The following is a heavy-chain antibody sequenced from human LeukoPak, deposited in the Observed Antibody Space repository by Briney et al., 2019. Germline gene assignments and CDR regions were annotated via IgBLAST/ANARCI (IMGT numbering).Heavy chain of an antibody. J-gene: IGHJ4*02. CDR1: GGSISSSSYY. V-gene: IGHV4-39*01. CDR3: ARLDYYDSSGYRWSYFDY. CDR2: IYYSGST. D-gene: IGHD3-22*01. Sequence: PSETLSLTCTVSGGSISSSSYYWGWIRQPPGKGLEWIGSIYYSGSTYYNPSLKSRVTISVDTSKDQFSLKLSSVTAADTAVYYCARLDYYDSSGYRWSYFDYWGKGTLVTVSS.